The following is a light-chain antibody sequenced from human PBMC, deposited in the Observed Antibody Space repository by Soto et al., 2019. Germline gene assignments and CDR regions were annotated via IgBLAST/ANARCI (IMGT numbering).Light chain of an antibody. CDR1: SSNIGAGYD. CDR3: QSYASSFYV. CDR2: GNS. Sequence: QSVLTQPPSVSGAPGQRVTISCTGSSSNIGAGYDVHWYQQLPGTAPKLLIYGNSNRPSGVPDRFSGSKSGTSASLAITGLQAEDEADYYCQSYASSFYVFGPGTKVTL. V-gene: IGLV1-40*01. J-gene: IGLJ1*01.